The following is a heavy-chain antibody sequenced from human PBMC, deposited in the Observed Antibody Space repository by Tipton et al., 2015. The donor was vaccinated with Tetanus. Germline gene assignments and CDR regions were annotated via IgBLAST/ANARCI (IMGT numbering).Heavy chain of an antibody. CDR3: ARPEASGRARGFDI. J-gene: IGHJ3*02. Sequence: TLFLTCAVSGVSIRSSTYFWGWIRQPPGKGLEWIGHIFYTGSSHYNPSFESRVTISVDTSKNQFSLNLSSVTAADTAVYYCARPEASGRARGFDIWGQGTKVTVSP. D-gene: IGHD3-10*01. CDR2: IFYTGSS. CDR1: GVSIRSSTYF. V-gene: IGHV4-39*01.